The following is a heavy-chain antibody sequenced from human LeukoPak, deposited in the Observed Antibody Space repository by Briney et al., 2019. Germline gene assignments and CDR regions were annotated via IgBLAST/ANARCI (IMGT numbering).Heavy chain of an antibody. Sequence: SETLSLTCTVSGGSINNFYWSWIRQPPGKGLEWIGYIYYSGNTNYNPSLKSRVTISVDTSKNQFSLQLSSVTTADTAVYYCARGGWSLDYSGQGTLVTVSS. V-gene: IGHV4-59*01. D-gene: IGHD6-19*01. CDR1: GGSINNFY. J-gene: IGHJ4*02. CDR2: IYYSGNT. CDR3: ARGGWSLDY.